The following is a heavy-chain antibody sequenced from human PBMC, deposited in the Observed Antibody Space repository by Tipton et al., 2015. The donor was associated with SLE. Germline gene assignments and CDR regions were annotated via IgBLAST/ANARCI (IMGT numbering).Heavy chain of an antibody. CDR3: ASLSRDGYNNLAY. CDR1: GGSISSSSCY. J-gene: IGHJ4*02. D-gene: IGHD5-24*01. Sequence: TLSLTCTVSGGSISSSSCYWGWIRQPPGKGLEWIGSIYYSGSTYYNPSLKSRVTISVDTSKNQFSLKLSSVTAADTAVYYCASLSRDGYNNLAYWGQGTLVTVSS. V-gene: IGHV4-39*07. CDR2: IYYSGST.